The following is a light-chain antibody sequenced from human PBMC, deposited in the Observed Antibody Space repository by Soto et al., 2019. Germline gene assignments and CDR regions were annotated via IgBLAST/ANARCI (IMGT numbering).Light chain of an antibody. CDR1: QSVPSNH. V-gene: IGKV3-20*01. Sequence: EIVLTQSPGTLSLSPGDRAILSCRASQSVPSNHIAWYQQRSGQAPRPLMFGASIRAAGVPDRLSGSGSGTDFTLTISRLEPEDFAVYHCQQYGSSTTFGQGTKVDIK. CDR3: QQYGSSTT. CDR2: GAS. J-gene: IGKJ1*01.